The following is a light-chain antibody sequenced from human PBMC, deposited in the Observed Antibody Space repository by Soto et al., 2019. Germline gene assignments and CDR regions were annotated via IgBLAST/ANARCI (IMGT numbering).Light chain of an antibody. CDR3: SSYTSSSTLYD. V-gene: IGLV2-14*01. CDR2: DVS. CDR1: SSDVGGYNY. Sequence: QSVLTQPASVSGSPGQSITISCTGTSSDVGGYNYVSWYQQHPGKAPKLMIYDVSNRPSGVSNRFSGSKSGNTASLTISGLQAEDEADYYCSSYTSSSTLYDFRTGTKLTVL. J-gene: IGLJ1*01.